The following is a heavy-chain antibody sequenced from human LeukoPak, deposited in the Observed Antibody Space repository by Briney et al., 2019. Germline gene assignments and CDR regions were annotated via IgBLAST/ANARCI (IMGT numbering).Heavy chain of an antibody. CDR2: ISAYNGNT. Sequence: ASVKVSCKASGYTFTSYGISWVRQAPGQGLEWMGWISAYNGNTNYAQKLQGRVTMTTDTSTSTAYMELRSLRSDDTAVYYCAREWVRGGDPHELDYWGQGTLVTVSS. CDR3: AREWVRGGDPHELDY. D-gene: IGHD2-21*02. CDR1: GYTFTSYG. J-gene: IGHJ4*02. V-gene: IGHV1-18*01.